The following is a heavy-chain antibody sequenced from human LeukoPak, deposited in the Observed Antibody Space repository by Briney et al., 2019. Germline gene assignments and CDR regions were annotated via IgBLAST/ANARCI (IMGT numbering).Heavy chain of an antibody. CDR3: ARGLPLGYCTYGVCYPPKHFDF. V-gene: IGHV1-2*02. D-gene: IGHD2-8*01. Sequence: ASVKVSCKASEYTFTGYYIHWVRQAPGQGLEWMGWIDPNTGDSNYVQKFQARVTITRDTSISAAYMELSSLTSDDTAVYFCARGLPLGYCTYGVCYPPKHFDFWGQGTLVTVSS. CDR1: EYTFTGYY. J-gene: IGHJ4*02. CDR2: IDPNTGDS.